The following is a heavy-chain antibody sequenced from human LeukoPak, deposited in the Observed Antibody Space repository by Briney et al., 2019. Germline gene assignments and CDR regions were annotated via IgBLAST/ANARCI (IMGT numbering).Heavy chain of an antibody. CDR1: GFSFNKYA. V-gene: IGHV3-23*01. Sequence: SGGSLRLSCAASGFSFNKYAMSWVRQAPGKGLEWVSIIIASSGSTFYADSVKGRFTISRDNSKNTLYLQMKSLRVEDTAVYYCVKGGYDFVEVAYFDFWGPGALVTVSS. J-gene: IGHJ4*02. D-gene: IGHD5-12*01. CDR3: VKGGYDFVEVAYFDF. CDR2: IIASSGST.